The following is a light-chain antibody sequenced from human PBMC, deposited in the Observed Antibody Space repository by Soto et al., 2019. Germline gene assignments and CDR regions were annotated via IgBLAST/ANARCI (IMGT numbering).Light chain of an antibody. J-gene: IGKJ2*01. Sequence: DIQMTQSPSTVSASVGDRVTITCRASQSISSWLAWYQQKPGEAPKILIYKASSLETGVPSRFSGSGSGTEFTLTISSLQPDDFATYYCQQYDYYPYTFGQGTKLEIK. V-gene: IGKV1-5*03. CDR2: KAS. CDR1: QSISSW. CDR3: QQYDYYPYT.